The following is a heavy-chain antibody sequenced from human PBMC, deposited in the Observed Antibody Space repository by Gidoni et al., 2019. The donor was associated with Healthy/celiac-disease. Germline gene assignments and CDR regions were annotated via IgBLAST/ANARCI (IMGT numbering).Heavy chain of an antibody. CDR1: GGSISSGGYS. D-gene: IGHD3-22*01. V-gene: IGHV4-30-2*01. CDR3: ARKGPYYYDSSGYYSEDAFEI. J-gene: IGHJ3*02. Sequence: QLQLQESGSGLVKPSQTLSLTCAVSGGSISSGGYSWSWIRQPPGKGLEWIGYIYHSGSTYYNPSLKSRVTISVDRSKNQFSLKLSSVTAADTAVYYCARKGPYYYDSSGYYSEDAFEIWGQGTMVTVSS. CDR2: IYHSGST.